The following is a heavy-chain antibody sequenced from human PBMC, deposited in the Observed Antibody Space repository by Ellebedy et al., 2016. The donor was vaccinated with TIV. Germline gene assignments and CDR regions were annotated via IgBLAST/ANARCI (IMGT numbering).Heavy chain of an antibody. CDR3: ARAESGGYAWDY. CDR2: IIPIFGTA. V-gene: IGHV1-69*13. J-gene: IGHJ4*02. Sequence: AASVKVSCKASGYTFAKSGLTWVRQAPGQGLEWMGGIIPIFGTANYAQKFRGSVTITADESTSAAYMDLSSLRYEDTAVYYCARAESGGYAWDYWGQGTLVTVSS. CDR1: GYTFAKSG. D-gene: IGHD5-12*01.